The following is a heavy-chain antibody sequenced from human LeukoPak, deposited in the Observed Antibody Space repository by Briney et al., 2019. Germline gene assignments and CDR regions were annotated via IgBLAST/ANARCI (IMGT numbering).Heavy chain of an antibody. Sequence: GGSLRLSCAASGFTFSSYSMNWVRQAPGKGLEWVSSISSSNTYIYYADSLKGRFTISRDNAKNSLYLQMNSLRAEDTAVYYCARDWGIVGAIDYWGQGTLVTVSS. CDR2: ISSSNTYI. V-gene: IGHV3-21*01. D-gene: IGHD1-26*01. CDR3: ARDWGIVGAIDY. CDR1: GFTFSSYS. J-gene: IGHJ4*02.